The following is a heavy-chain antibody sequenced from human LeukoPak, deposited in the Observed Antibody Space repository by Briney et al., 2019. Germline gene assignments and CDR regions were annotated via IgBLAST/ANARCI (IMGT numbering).Heavy chain of an antibody. CDR2: IDYSGIT. CDR3: ARSSYYDDAFDY. CDR1: GGSISSHY. Sequence: SETLSLTCTVSGGSISSHYWNWLRQPPGKGLEYIGYIDYSGITEYNPSLKSRVTISADTSKNQLSLKVRFVTAADTAVYYCARSSYYDDAFDYWGPGTLVTVSS. J-gene: IGHJ4*02. V-gene: IGHV4-59*11. D-gene: IGHD3-22*01.